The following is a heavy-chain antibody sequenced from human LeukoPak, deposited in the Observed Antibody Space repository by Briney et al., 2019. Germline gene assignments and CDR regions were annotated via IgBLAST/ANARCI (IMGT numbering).Heavy chain of an antibody. CDR3: SGIKDSSGYYYYYMDV. D-gene: IGHD3-22*01. CDR2: IIPIFGTA. V-gene: IGHV1-69*06. CDR1: GYTFTSYA. J-gene: IGHJ6*03. Sequence: SVKVSCKASGYTFTSYAISWVRQAPGQGLEWMGGIIPIFGTANYAQKFQGRVTITADKSTSTDYMELRSLRLEAPAADYWSGIKDSSGYYYYYMDVWGKGTTVTVSS.